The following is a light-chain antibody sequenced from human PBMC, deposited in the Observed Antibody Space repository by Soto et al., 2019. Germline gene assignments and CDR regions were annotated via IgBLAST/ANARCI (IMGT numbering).Light chain of an antibody. CDR2: DVS. CDR1: SSDVGGYNY. V-gene: IGLV2-14*01. J-gene: IGLJ1*01. CDR3: NSYTTSNTRQIV. Sequence: QAVLTHPASVSGSPGQSITIFCTGTSSDVGGYNYVSWYQQHPGKAPKFMIYDVSNRPSGVSTRFSGSKSGNTASLTISGLQAEDEADYYCNSYTTSNTRQIVFGTGTKVTVL.